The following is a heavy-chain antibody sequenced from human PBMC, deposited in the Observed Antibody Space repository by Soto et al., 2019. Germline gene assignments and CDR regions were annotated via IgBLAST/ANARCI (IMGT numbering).Heavy chain of an antibody. CDR2: ISRRGSGSP. Sequence: EVQLLESGGGLLQPGGSLRLSCAASGFTFNNYVMNWVRQAHGKGMEWVSSISRRGSGSPYYSDPVKGRFTISRNKSKNTLSLQMNNLRAEDTAVYFCARGRYFDGGYYWVAYLAFDYWGQGTLCTVSS. V-gene: IGHV3-23*01. CDR3: ARGRYFDGGYYWVAYLAFDY. D-gene: IGHD3-3*01. J-gene: IGHJ4*02. CDR1: GFTFNNYV.